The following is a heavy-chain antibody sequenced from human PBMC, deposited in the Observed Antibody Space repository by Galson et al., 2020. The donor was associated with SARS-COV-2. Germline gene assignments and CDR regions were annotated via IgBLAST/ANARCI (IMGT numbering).Heavy chain of an antibody. D-gene: IGHD2-15*01. V-gene: IGHV3-33*01. CDR3: ARENCNATSCHFYFDL. J-gene: IGHJ4*02. CDR1: GFIFRGHG. CDR2: IWYDGSNQ. Sequence: GGSLRLSCAASGFIFRGHGMHWVRQAPGKGLEWVALIWYDGSNQDYLDSVKGRFTISRDNSKNTLSLQMNNLRVEDTAMYYCARENCNATSCHFYFDLWGQGALVTVSS.